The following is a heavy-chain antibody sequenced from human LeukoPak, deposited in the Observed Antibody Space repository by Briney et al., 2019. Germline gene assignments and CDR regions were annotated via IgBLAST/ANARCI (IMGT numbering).Heavy chain of an antibody. D-gene: IGHD3-16*02. V-gene: IGHV1-8*01. J-gene: IGHJ4*02. Sequence: AASVKVSCKASGYTFTTYDINWVRQATGQGLEWMGWMNPNSGNTGYAQKFQGRVTMTRNTSISTAYMELSSLRSEDTAVYYCARLGHDYIWGSYRFLSDYWGQGTLVTVSS. CDR3: ARLGHDYIWGSYRFLSDY. CDR1: GYTFTTYD. CDR2: MNPNSGNT.